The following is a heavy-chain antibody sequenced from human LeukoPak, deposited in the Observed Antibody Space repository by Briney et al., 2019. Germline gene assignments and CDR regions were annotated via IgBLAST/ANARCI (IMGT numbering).Heavy chain of an antibody. D-gene: IGHD6-13*01. CDR2: MRYDGSNK. J-gene: IGHJ4*02. CDR3: AKRLTLSSSWHYFDY. V-gene: IGHV3-30*02. Sequence: PGGSLRLSCAASGFTFSSYGIHWVRQTPGKGLEWVAFMRYDGSNKYYAESVKGRFTISRDNSKNTLYLQMNSLRAEDTALYYCAKRLTLSSSWHYFDYWGQGTLVTVSS. CDR1: GFTFSSYG.